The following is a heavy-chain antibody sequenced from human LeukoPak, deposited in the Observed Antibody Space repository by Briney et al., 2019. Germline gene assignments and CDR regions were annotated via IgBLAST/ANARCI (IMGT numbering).Heavy chain of an antibody. Sequence: PGGSLRLSCAASGFTFCTFRMNWVPQAPGQGRVWVSHLKSDGSSTSYADSVKGRFTTSRDNAKNTLYLQMNSLRAEDTAVYYWSREVYANSYYFDYWGQGTLVTVSS. CDR2: LKSDGSST. J-gene: IGHJ4*02. V-gene: IGHV3-74*01. CDR1: GFTFCTFR. D-gene: IGHD2-8*01. CDR3: SREVYANSYYFDY.